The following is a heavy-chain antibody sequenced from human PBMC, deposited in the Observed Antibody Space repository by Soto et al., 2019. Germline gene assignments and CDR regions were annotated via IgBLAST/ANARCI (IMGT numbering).Heavy chain of an antibody. J-gene: IGHJ4*02. Sequence: PSETLSLTCTVSGGSISSYYWSWIRQPPGKGLEWIGYIYYSGSTNYNPSLKSRVTISVDTSKNQFSLKLSSVTAADTAVYYCARLDPITGYYFDYWGQGTLVTVSS. CDR1: GGSISSYY. V-gene: IGHV4-59*08. CDR3: ARLDPITGYYFDY. CDR2: IYYSGST.